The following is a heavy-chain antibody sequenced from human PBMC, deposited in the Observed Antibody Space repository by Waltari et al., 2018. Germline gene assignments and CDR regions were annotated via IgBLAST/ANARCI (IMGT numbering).Heavy chain of an antibody. CDR2: IKKDGNKK. V-gene: IGHV3-7*04. CDR3: ARDWEGERPNFDY. Sequence: EVQLVESGGGLVEPGGSLRLSCVASGFSVSNYWMSWVRQAPGKGLEWVADIKKDGNKKYYVGSVKGRFTISRDNAKNSVYLQMNSLRPEDTAVYYCARDWEGERPNFDYWGQGTLVTVSS. CDR1: GFSVSNYW. D-gene: IGHD1-26*01. J-gene: IGHJ4*02.